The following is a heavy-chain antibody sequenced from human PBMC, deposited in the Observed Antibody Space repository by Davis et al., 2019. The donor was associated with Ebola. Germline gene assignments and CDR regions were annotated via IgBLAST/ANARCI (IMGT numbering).Heavy chain of an antibody. J-gene: IGHJ3*02. CDR2: IDPSDSKT. Sequence: KVSCKGSGYYFTSYWISWVRQMPGRGLEWMGRIDPSDSKTNYSPSFEGHVTISVDKSISTAYLQWSSLKASDTALYYCARPSTSGQGNAFNIWGQGTMVRVSS. CDR3: ARPSTSGQGNAFNI. D-gene: IGHD2-8*01. CDR1: GYYFTSYW. V-gene: IGHV5-10-1*01.